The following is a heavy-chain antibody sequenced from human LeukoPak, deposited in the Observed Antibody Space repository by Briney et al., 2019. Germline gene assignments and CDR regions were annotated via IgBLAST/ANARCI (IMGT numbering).Heavy chain of an antibody. CDR3: ASRDCSGGSCYRFDC. CDR2: ISGNGGST. J-gene: IGHJ4*02. Sequence: GGSLRLSCAASGFTFSIYAMSWVRQAPGKGLEWVSSISGNGGSTHYADSVKGRFTISRDNSENTLYLQMNSLRAEDTAVYFCASRDCSGGSCYRFDCWGQGTLVTVSS. V-gene: IGHV3-23*01. D-gene: IGHD2-15*01. CDR1: GFTFSIYA.